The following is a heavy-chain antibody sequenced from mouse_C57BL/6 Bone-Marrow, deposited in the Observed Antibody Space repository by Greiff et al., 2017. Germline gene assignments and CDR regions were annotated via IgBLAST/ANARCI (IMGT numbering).Heavy chain of an antibody. J-gene: IGHJ2*01. CDR3: ARQSSGYSYYFDY. CDR1: GFTFSDYY. CDR2: ISNGGGST. Sequence: DVMLVESGGGLVQPGGSLKLSCAASGFTFSDYYMYWVRQTPEKRLEWVAYISNGGGSTYYPDTVKGRFTISRVNAKNTLYLQMSRLKSEDTAMYYCARQSSGYSYYFDYWGQGTTLTVSS. D-gene: IGHD3-2*02. V-gene: IGHV5-12*01.